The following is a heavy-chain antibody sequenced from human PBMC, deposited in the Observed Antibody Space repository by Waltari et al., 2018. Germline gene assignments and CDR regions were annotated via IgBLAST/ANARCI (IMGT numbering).Heavy chain of an antibody. D-gene: IGHD2-2*01. CDR3: AKSRGFEY. J-gene: IGHJ4*02. V-gene: IGHV3-7*01. Sequence: EVQLVESGGGLVQPGGSLRLSCGASGFTFSRYWMSWDRQTPGKGLEWVANINYDGSQKYYVDSVKGRFTISRDNAKNSVYLQMNSLRVEDTAVYYCAKSRGFEYWGQGTLITVSS. CDR2: INYDGSQK. CDR1: GFTFSRYW.